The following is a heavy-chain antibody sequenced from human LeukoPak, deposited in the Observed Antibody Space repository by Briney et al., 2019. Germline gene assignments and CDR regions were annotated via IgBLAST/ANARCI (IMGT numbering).Heavy chain of an antibody. CDR1: GYTFTGSY. CDR3: AREGRPRMNYYGSGSFRGVWWFDP. V-gene: IGHV1-18*04. D-gene: IGHD3-10*01. CDR2: ISAYNGNT. Sequence: ASVKVSCKASGYTFTGSYMHWVRQAPGQGFEWMGWISAYNGNTNYAQKLQGRVTMTTDTSTSTAYMELRSLRSDDTAVYYCAREGRPRMNYYGSGSFRGVWWFDPWGQGTLVTVSS. J-gene: IGHJ5*02.